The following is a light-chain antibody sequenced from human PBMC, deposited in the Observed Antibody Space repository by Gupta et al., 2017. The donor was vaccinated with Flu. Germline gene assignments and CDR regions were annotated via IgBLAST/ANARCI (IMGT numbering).Light chain of an antibody. CDR3: QLQVSAPPSLT. V-gene: IGKV3-20*01. Sequence: LSLSPGESATLNCRTSQSVRKTFLAWYQQKPGQAPRLLIYGSSVRASDIPDRFSGSGSGTDFTLSITKLEPADFAIYYCQLQVSAPPSLTFGGGTRLEIK. J-gene: IGKJ4*01. CDR2: GSS. CDR1: QSVRKTF.